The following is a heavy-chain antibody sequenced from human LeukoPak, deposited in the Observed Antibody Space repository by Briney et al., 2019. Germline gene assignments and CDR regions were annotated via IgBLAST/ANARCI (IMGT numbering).Heavy chain of an antibody. V-gene: IGHV3-30*04. CDR3: ASWMATISV. D-gene: IGHD5-24*01. J-gene: IGHJ4*02. CDR2: ISHDGNEK. CDR1: GFSFSSYA. Sequence: GGSLRLSCAASGFSFSSYAIHWVRQAQGKGLECMAVISHDGNEKYYADSVKGRFTISRDNAKNSLYLQMNSLRAEDTAVYYCASWMATISVWGQGTLVTVSS.